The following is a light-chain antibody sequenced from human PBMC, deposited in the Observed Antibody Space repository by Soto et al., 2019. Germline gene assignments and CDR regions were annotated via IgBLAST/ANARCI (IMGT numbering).Light chain of an antibody. Sequence: DIQMTQSPSTLSASVGDRVTITCRASQNIGAWLAWYQQKPGQGPKLLIYRASNLESGVPSRFSGSGSGTQFTLAISGLQPDDFATYYCQQYNSYSHVYTFGQGTKVDI. V-gene: IGKV1-5*03. J-gene: IGKJ2*01. CDR2: RAS. CDR3: QQYNSYSHVYT. CDR1: QNIGAW.